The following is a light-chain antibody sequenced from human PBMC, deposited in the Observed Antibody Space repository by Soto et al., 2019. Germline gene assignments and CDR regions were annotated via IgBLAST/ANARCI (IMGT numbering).Light chain of an antibody. Sequence: QSALTQPASVSGSPGQSITISCTGTSSDVGTYDYVSWYQQHPGKAPKLMIYEVNYRPSGISDRFSGSKSGNTASLTIFGLQAEDEADYYCSSYTSDSKWVFGGGTQLTVL. CDR3: SSYTSDSKWV. J-gene: IGLJ3*02. CDR1: SSDVGTYDY. V-gene: IGLV2-14*01. CDR2: EVN.